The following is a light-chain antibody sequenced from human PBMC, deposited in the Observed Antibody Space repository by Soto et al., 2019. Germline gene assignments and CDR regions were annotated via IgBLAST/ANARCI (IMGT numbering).Light chain of an antibody. CDR2: DAP. Sequence: EVVMTQSPATLSVSPGERATLSCWASQSVSSDLAWSQQRPGQAPRLLIYDAPTRATGVPARFSGSGSGTEFTLTISSLQSEDFAVYYCQQYNNWPPLTFGGGTKVDI. CDR1: QSVSSD. J-gene: IGKJ4*01. V-gene: IGKV3-15*01. CDR3: QQYNNWPPLT.